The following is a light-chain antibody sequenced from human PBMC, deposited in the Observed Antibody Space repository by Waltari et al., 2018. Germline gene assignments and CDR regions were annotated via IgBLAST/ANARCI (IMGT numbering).Light chain of an antibody. CDR1: SSNSGRNT. V-gene: IGLV1-44*01. J-gene: IGLJ3*02. Sequence: QSVLTQPPSASGTPGQRVTMSCSGSSSNSGRNTVTWYQPLPGTAPKLLIYIDNQRPSGVPDRFSGSRSGTSASLAISGLQSEDEADYHCATWDDSLNAWVFGGGTKLTVL. CDR2: IDN. CDR3: ATWDDSLNAWV.